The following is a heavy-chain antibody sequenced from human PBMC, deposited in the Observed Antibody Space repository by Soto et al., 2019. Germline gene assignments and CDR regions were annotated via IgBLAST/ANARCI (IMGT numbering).Heavy chain of an antibody. CDR3: ENDSATPFDY. J-gene: IGHJ4*02. Sequence: QVQLVQSGAEVKKPGSSVKVSCKASGGTFSSYTISWVRQAPGQGLEWMGRIIPIFGIANYAQKFQGRVTIAADKSTSTANTELSSLRSEETAVYYCENDSATPFDYWGQGTLVSDSS. D-gene: IGHD2-15*01. V-gene: IGHV1-69*02. CDR1: GGTFSSYT. CDR2: IIPIFGIA.